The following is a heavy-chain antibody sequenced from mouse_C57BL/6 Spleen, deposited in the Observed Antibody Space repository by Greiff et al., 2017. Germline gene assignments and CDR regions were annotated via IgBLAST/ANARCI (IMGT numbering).Heavy chain of an antibody. CDR2: IWRGGST. CDR1: GFSLTSYG. V-gene: IGHV2-5*01. CDR3: AKGYDYDPFYAMDY. J-gene: IGHJ4*01. D-gene: IGHD2-4*01. Sequence: VQGVESGPGLVQPSQSLSITCTVSGFSLTSYGVHWVRQSPGKGLEWLGVIWRGGSTDYNAAFMSRLSITKDNSKSQVFFKMNSLQADDTAIYYCAKGYDYDPFYAMDYWGQGTSVTVSS.